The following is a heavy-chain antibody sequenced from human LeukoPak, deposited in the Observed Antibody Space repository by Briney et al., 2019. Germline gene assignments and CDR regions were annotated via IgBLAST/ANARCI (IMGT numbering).Heavy chain of an antibody. CDR1: GYTFTSYA. CDR3: ATTRDIMITFGGVIVYDY. J-gene: IGHJ4*02. Sequence: GASVKVSCKASGYTFTSYAMNWVRQAPGQGLEWMGWISAYNGNTNYAQKLQGRVTMTTDTSTSTAYMELRSLRSDDTAVYYCATTRDIMITFGGVIVYDYWGQGTLVTVSS. D-gene: IGHD3-16*02. CDR2: ISAYNGNT. V-gene: IGHV1-18*01.